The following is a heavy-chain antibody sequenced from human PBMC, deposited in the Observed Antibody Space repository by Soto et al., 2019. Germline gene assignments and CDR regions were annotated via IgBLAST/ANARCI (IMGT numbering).Heavy chain of an antibody. J-gene: IGHJ4*02. D-gene: IGHD6-19*01. V-gene: IGHV3-49*03. CDR1: GFTFGDYA. Sequence: GGSLRLSCTASGFTFGDYAMSWFRQAPGKGLEWVGFIRSKAYGGTTEYAASVKGRFTISRDDSKSIAYLQMNSLKTEDTAVYYRTSPRAVAVAASYYFDYWGQGTLVTVS. CDR2: IRSKAYGGTT. CDR3: TSPRAVAVAASYYFDY.